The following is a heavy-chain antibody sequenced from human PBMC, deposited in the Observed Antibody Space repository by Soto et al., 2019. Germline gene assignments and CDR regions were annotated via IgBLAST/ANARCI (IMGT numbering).Heavy chain of an antibody. J-gene: IGHJ4*02. Sequence: VPSVKVSCKASGYTFTSYAMHWVRQAPGQRLEWMGWINAGNGNTKYSQKFQGRVTITRDTSASTAYMELSSLRSEDTAVYYCARESIAASHFDYWGQGTLVTVSP. CDR2: INAGNGNT. D-gene: IGHD6-6*01. V-gene: IGHV1-3*01. CDR1: GYTFTSYA. CDR3: ARESIAASHFDY.